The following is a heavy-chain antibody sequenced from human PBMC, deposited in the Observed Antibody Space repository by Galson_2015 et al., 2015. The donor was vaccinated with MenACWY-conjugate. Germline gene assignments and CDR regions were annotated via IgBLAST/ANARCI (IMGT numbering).Heavy chain of an antibody. Sequence: SLRLSCAVSGFTFSSYTMSWVRQAPGKGLEWVSAFITGGTGTQYADSVKGRFTISRDNSNNMLYLQMDSLRVEDTAVYYCAKDRAPDGAWNIDYWGQGTLVTVSA. V-gene: IGHV3-23*01. D-gene: IGHD1/OR15-1a*01. J-gene: IGHJ4*02. CDR1: GFTFSSYT. CDR3: AKDRAPDGAWNIDY. CDR2: FITGGTGT.